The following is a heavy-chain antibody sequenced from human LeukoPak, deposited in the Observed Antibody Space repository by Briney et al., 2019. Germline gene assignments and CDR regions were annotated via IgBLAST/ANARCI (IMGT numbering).Heavy chain of an antibody. Sequence: SVKVSCKATGGTFGSYAISWVRQAPGQGLEWMGGIIPIFGTANYAQKFQGRVTITADESTSTAYMELSSLRSEDTAVYYCACYYGSGSYPAINWFDPWGQGTLVTVSS. CDR1: GGTFGSYA. J-gene: IGHJ5*02. D-gene: IGHD3-10*01. CDR2: IIPIFGTA. V-gene: IGHV1-69*13. CDR3: ACYYGSGSYPAINWFDP.